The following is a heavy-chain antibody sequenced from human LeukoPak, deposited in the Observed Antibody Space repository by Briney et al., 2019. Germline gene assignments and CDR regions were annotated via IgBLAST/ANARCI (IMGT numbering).Heavy chain of an antibody. Sequence: ASVEVSCKASGYTFTSYDINWVRQATGQGLEWMGWMNPNSGNTGYAQKFQGRVTMTRNTSISTAYMELSSLRSEDTAVYYCARDCTNRFCYYGMDVWGQGTTVTVSS. J-gene: IGHJ6*02. CDR2: MNPNSGNT. V-gene: IGHV1-8*01. CDR3: ARDCTNRFCYYGMDV. D-gene: IGHD2-8*01. CDR1: GYTFTSYD.